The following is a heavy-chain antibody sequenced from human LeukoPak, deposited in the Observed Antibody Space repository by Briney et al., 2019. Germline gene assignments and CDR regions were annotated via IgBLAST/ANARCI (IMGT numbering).Heavy chain of an antibody. CDR1: GFTFSSYA. Sequence: GGSLRLSCAASGFTFSSYAMSWVRQAPGKGLEWVANIRQDASEKYYVDSVKGRFTISRDNAKNSLYLQMNSLRAEDTAVYYCARVYCGGDRSNLRFDYWGQGTLVSVSS. D-gene: IGHD2-21*02. J-gene: IGHJ4*02. CDR3: ARVYCGGDRSNLRFDY. CDR2: IRQDASEK. V-gene: IGHV3-7*04.